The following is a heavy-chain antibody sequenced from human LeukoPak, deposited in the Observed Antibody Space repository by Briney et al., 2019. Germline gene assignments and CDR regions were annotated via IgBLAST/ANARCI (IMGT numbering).Heavy chain of an antibody. CDR2: ISSNGGSK. V-gene: IGHV3-64*02. D-gene: IGHD3-3*01. J-gene: IGHJ4*02. CDR1: GFTFSSYA. CDR3: AREGYYYFWSGPLPLDY. Sequence: GGSLRLSCAASGFTFSSYAMHWVRQAPGKGLEYVSAISSNGGSKYYADSVKGRFTISRDNSKNTLYLQMDSLRAEDTAVYYCAREGYYYFWSGPLPLDYWGQGTLVTVSS.